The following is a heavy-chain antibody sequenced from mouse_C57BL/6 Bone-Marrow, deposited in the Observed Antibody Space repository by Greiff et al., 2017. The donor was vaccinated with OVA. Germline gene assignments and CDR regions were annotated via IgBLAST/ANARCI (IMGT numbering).Heavy chain of an antibody. CDR1: GFNIKNTY. CDR3: ARYDGYSGYVDV. Sequence: EVMLVESVAELVRPGASVKLSCSASGFNIKNTYMHWVKQRPEQGLEWIGRIDPANGNTKYAPKFQGEATITADTSSNTAYLQLSRLTTGDTAIYDCARYDGYSGYVDVWGTGTTVTVSS. CDR2: IDPANGNT. J-gene: IGHJ1*03. V-gene: IGHV14-3*01. D-gene: IGHD2-3*01.